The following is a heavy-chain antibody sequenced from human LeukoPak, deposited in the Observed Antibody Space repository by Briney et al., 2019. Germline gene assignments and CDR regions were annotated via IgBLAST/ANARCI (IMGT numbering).Heavy chain of an antibody. CDR1: GFTFSSYG. V-gene: IGHV3-30*03. J-gene: IGHJ6*02. D-gene: IGHD1-14*01. CDR3: RRGTGRLAQEVYYGMDV. CDR2: ISYDGSNK. Sequence: GGSLRLSCAASGFTFSSYGMHWVRQAPGKGLEWVAVISYDGSNKYYADSVKGRFTISRDNSKNTLYLQMNSLRAEDTAVYYCRRGTGRLAQEVYYGMDVRGQGTTVTVSS.